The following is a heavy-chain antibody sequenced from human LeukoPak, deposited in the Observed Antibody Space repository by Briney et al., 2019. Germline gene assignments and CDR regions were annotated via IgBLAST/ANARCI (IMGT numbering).Heavy chain of an antibody. J-gene: IGHJ3*02. V-gene: IGHV3-7*01. Sequence: PGGSLRLSCAASGFTFSSYWMSWVRQAPGRGLEWVANIKQDGSEKYYVDSVKGRFTISRDNAKNSLYLQMNSLRAEDTAVYYCARVRYYDSSGYYYVTRLIDFPNDAFDIWGQGTMVTVSS. CDR1: GFTFSSYW. CDR3: ARVRYYDSSGYYYVTRLIDFPNDAFDI. CDR2: IKQDGSEK. D-gene: IGHD3-22*01.